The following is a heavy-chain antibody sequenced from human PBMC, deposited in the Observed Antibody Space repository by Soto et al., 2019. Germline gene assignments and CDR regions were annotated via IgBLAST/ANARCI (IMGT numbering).Heavy chain of an antibody. D-gene: IGHD3-22*01. CDR1: GYTYSRYG. J-gene: IGHJ4*02. CDR2: ISAFNHDT. CDR3: ARGPSNTSGNKLFLDY. Sequence: ASVKVSCKASGYTYSRYGISWVRQAPGQGLEWMGWISAFNHDTNYVQKFQDRLTMATDTSTSTAFMELRSLTSDDTAVYYCARGPSNTSGNKLFLDYWGQGTLVTVSS. V-gene: IGHV1-18*04.